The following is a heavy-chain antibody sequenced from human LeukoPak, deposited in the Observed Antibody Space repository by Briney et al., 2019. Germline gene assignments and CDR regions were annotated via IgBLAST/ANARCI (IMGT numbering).Heavy chain of an antibody. J-gene: IGHJ5*02. D-gene: IGHD6-13*01. CDR1: GYTFTSYG. CDR3: ARRRGIAAAATRNWFDP. Sequence: ASVKVSCKASGYTFTSYGISWVRQAPGQGLEWMGWINAGNGNTKYSQKFQGRVTITRDTSASTAYMELSSLRSEDTAVYYCARRRGIAAAATRNWFDPWGQGTLVTVSS. CDR2: INAGNGNT. V-gene: IGHV1-3*01.